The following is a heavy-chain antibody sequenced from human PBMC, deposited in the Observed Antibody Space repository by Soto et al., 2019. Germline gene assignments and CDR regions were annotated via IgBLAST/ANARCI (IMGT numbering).Heavy chain of an antibody. J-gene: IGHJ6*02. CDR1: GGSFNTYT. Sequence: QVQLVQSGAEVKKPGSSVKVSCKASGGSFNTYTISWVRQAPGQGLQWMGGIIPIFGKPTYAQAFQGRVTIAADEHTSTVYMEMRSLRSEDTALYYCASLNNWSSGDGRIDVWGRGTEVIVSS. CDR3: ASLNNWSSGDGRIDV. V-gene: IGHV1-69*01. CDR2: IIPIFGKP. D-gene: IGHD1-26*01.